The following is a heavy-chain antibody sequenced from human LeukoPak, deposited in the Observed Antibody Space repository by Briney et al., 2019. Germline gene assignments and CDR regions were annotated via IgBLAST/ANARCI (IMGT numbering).Heavy chain of an antibody. CDR1: GGSISSSSYY. V-gene: IGHV4-39*01. Sequence: SETLSLTCTVSGGSISSSSYYWGWIRQPPGKGLEWIGSIYYSGSTYYNPSLKSRVTISVDTSKNQFSLKLSSVTAADTAVYYCARTTNFLYYYGSGSYYAYWGQGTLVTVSS. CDR2: IYYSGST. D-gene: IGHD3-10*01. CDR3: ARTTNFLYYYGSGSYYAY. J-gene: IGHJ4*02.